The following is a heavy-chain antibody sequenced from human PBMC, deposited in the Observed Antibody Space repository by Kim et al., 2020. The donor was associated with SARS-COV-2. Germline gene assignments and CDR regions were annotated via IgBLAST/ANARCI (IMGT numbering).Heavy chain of an antibody. J-gene: IGHJ4*02. D-gene: IGHD3-3*01. CDR1: GFTFDDYA. CDR3: AKGADFWSGYADY. V-gene: IGHV3-9*01. Sequence: GGSLRLSCAASGFTFDDYAMHWVRQAPGKGLEWVSGISWNSGSIGYADSVKGRFTISRDNAKNSLYLQMNSLRAEDTALYYCAKGADFWSGYADYWGQGTLVTVSS. CDR2: ISWNSGSI.